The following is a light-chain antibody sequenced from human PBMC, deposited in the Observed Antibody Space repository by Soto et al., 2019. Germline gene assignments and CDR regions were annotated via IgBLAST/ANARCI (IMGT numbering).Light chain of an antibody. V-gene: IGLV2-14*01. CDR2: DVN. CDR1: SSDVGGYNL. CDR3: SSYKSSSTLPYV. J-gene: IGLJ1*01. Sequence: QSALTQPASVSGSPGRSITISCTGTSSDVGGYNLVSWYQQYPDKAPKLMIFDVNTRPSGVSNRFSGSKSDNTASLTISGLQAEDEADYYCSSYKSSSTLPYVFGTGTKLTVL.